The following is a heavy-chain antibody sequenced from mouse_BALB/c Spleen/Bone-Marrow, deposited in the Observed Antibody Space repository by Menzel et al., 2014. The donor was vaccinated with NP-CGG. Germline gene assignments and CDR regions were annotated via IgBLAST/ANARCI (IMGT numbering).Heavy chain of an antibody. V-gene: IGHV14-3*02. CDR1: GFNIKDTY. J-gene: IGHJ3*01. CDR3: ARYYYGSSLFAY. D-gene: IGHD1-1*01. CDR2: IDPANGNT. Sequence: VQLQQSGAELVKPGASVKLSCTASGFNIKDTYMYWVKQRPEQGLEWIGRIDPANGNTKYDPKFQDKATITADTSSNTAYLQLSSLTSEDTAVYYCARYYYGSSLFAYWGQGTLSLSLQ.